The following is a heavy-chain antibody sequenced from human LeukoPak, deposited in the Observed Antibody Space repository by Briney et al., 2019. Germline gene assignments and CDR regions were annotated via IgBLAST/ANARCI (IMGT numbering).Heavy chain of an antibody. CDR1: GGSIISSPYY. V-gene: IGHV4-39*01. CDR2: MYYRGST. J-gene: IGHJ5*02. Sequence: SETLSLTCTVSGGSIISSPYYWGWIRQPPGKGLEWIVTMYYRGSTYSNPSLNSRATISLDTSKNQFSLRLRSVTAADTALYYCARHYLSDGILSTFDPWGQGTLVTVSS. CDR3: ARHYLSDGILSTFDP. D-gene: IGHD2-2*01.